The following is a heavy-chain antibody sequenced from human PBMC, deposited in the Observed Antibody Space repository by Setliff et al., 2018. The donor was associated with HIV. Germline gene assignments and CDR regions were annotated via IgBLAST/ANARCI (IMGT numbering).Heavy chain of an antibody. J-gene: IGHJ6*03. Sequence: SETLSLTCTVSGDSVSNVGYYWGWIRQSPGKGLEWIGEINHSGSTHYNPPLKSRATISVDTSKNQFSLRLNSVTAADTAVYYCARGATLLPGYSDRWEYFYMDVWGKGTTVTVSS. V-gene: IGHV4-34*01. CDR1: GDSVSNVGYY. D-gene: IGHD5-12*01. CDR2: INHSGST. CDR3: ARGATLLPGYSDRWEYFYMDV.